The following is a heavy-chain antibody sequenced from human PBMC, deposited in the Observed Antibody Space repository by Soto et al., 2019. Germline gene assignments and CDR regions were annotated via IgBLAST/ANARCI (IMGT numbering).Heavy chain of an antibody. V-gene: IGHV1-69*12. Sequence: QVQLVQSGAEVKKPGSSVKVSCKASGGTFSSYAISWVRQAPGQGLEWMGGIIPIFGTANYAQKFQGRVXIXAXESTSTAYMELSSLRSEDTAVYYCARGTYNWNDVDYWGQGTLVTVSS. CDR2: IIPIFGTA. CDR1: GGTFSSYA. J-gene: IGHJ4*02. D-gene: IGHD1-1*01. CDR3: ARGTYNWNDVDY.